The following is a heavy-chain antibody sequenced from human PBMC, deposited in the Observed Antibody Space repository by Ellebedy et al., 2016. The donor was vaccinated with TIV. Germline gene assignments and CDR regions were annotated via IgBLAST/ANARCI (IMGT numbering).Heavy chain of an antibody. CDR3: ARGKFAAAGIDY. D-gene: IGHD6-13*01. V-gene: IGHV4-31*03. CDR1: GGSISRGSYY. J-gene: IGHJ4*02. CDR2: TYYSGST. Sequence: MPSETLSLTCTVSGGSISRGSYYWNWIRQYPGKGLEWIGYTYYSGSTDYNPSLKSRVNVSVDTSKNQFSLKLSSVTAADTAVYYCARGKFAAAGIDYWGQGTLVTVSS.